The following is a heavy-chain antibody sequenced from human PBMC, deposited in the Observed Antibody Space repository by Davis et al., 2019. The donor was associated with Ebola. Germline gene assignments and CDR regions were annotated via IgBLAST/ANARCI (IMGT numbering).Heavy chain of an antibody. D-gene: IGHD3-22*01. J-gene: IGHJ4*02. Sequence: PGGSLRLSCAASGFTFSDYYMSWIRQAPGKGLEWVSYISSSSSYTNYADSVKGRLTISRDNAKNSLYLQMNSLRAEDTAVYYCARHGGYYYYYFDYWSQGTLVTVSS. CDR1: GFTFSDYY. V-gene: IGHV3-11*06. CDR3: ARHGGYYYYYFDY. CDR2: ISSSSSYT.